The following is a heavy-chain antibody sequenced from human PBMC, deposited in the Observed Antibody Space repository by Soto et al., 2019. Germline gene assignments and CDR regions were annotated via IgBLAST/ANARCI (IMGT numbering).Heavy chain of an antibody. Sequence: SETLSLTCTVSGGSISSGGYYWSWIRQHPGKGLEWIGYIYYSGSTYYNPSLKSRVTISVDTSKNQFSLKLSPVTAADTAVYYCARERPYGSGSYSNYFDYWGQGTLVTVSS. CDR2: IYYSGST. V-gene: IGHV4-31*03. CDR1: GGSISSGGYY. D-gene: IGHD3-10*01. CDR3: ARERPYGSGSYSNYFDY. J-gene: IGHJ4*02.